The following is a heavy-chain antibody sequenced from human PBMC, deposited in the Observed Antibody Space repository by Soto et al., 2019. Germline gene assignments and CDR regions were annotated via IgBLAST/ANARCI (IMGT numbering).Heavy chain of an antibody. CDR1: GFTFGNYA. CDR2: ISGSGGGT. Sequence: GGSLRLSCAASGFTFGNYAMTWVRQAPGKGLECVSRISGSGGGTYYADSVKGRFTIPRDNSENTLYLHLNSLRADDTAVYYCAKEYSTSFDYWGQGTPVTVSS. J-gene: IGHJ4*02. V-gene: IGHV3-23*01. CDR3: AKEYSTSFDY. D-gene: IGHD6-6*01.